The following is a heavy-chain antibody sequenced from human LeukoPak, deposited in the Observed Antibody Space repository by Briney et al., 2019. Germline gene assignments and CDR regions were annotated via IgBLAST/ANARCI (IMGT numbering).Heavy chain of an antibody. Sequence: RSSETLSLTCIVSGGSISSYYWSWIRQPPGKGLEWIGYIYNSGRTNYNPSLKSRVTILVDTSKNQFSLKLSSVTAADTAVYYCARYDSGNSNDAFDIWGQGTMVTVSS. CDR1: GGSISSYY. V-gene: IGHV4-59*01. CDR3: ARYDSGNSNDAFDI. D-gene: IGHD4-23*01. J-gene: IGHJ3*02. CDR2: IYNSGRT.